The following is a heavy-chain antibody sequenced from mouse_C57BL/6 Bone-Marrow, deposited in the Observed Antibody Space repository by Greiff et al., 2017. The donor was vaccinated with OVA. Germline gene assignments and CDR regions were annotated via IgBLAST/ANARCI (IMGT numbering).Heavy chain of an antibody. CDR3: ARSSNWDYFDY. D-gene: IGHD4-1*01. Sequence: QVQLQQSGAELVMPGASVKLSCKASGYTFTSYWMHWVKQRPGQGLEWIGEIDPSDSYTNYNQKFKGKSTLTVDKYSSTAYMQLSSRTSEDSAVYYCARSSNWDYFDYWGQGTTLTVSS. CDR2: IDPSDSYT. J-gene: IGHJ2*01. V-gene: IGHV1-69*01. CDR1: GYTFTSYW.